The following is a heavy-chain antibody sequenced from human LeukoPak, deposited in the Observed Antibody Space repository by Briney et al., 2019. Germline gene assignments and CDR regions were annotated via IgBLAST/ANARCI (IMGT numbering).Heavy chain of an antibody. Sequence: GVLRLSCVTSGFIFSNYWMNWVRQAPGKGLEWVANIKQDGSETYYVDAVKGRFTISRDNARNTLSLQMNSLRDEDTAVYFCAGGTGWLIDHWGQGTLVAVSS. J-gene: IGHJ4*02. D-gene: IGHD6-19*01. CDR3: AGGTGWLIDH. V-gene: IGHV3-7*04. CDR1: GFIFSNYW. CDR2: IKQDGSET.